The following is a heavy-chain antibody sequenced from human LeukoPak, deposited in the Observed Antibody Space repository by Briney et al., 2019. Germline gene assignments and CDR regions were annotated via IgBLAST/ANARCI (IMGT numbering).Heavy chain of an antibody. D-gene: IGHD5-18*01. Sequence: ASVKVSCKASGYTFTSYGISWVRQAPGQGLEWMGWISAYNGNTNYAQKLQGRVTMTTGTSTSTAYMELRSLRSDDTAVYYCARDLEDTAMVQFDYWGQGTLVTVSS. CDR1: GYTFTSYG. V-gene: IGHV1-18*01. CDR2: ISAYNGNT. J-gene: IGHJ4*02. CDR3: ARDLEDTAMVQFDY.